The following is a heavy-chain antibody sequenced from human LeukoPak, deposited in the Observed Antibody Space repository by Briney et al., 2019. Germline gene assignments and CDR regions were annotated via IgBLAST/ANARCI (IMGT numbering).Heavy chain of an antibody. J-gene: IGHJ4*02. CDR1: GFRFSGYG. D-gene: IGHD4-17*01. CDR2: IRYDGSTK. CDR3: AALHTGTFVDY. Sequence: GGSLRLSCAASGFRFSGYGMHWVRQVPGKGPEWLAFIRYDGSTKFYTDSVKGRFAIPRDNSKNTLSLQMNSLRTEDTAVYYCAALHTGTFVDYWGQGTLVTVSS. V-gene: IGHV3-30*02.